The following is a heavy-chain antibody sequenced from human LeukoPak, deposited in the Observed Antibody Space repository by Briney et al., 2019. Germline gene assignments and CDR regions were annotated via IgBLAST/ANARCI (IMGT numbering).Heavy chain of an antibody. Sequence: GGSLRLSCAASGFTFSSYAMSWVRQAPGKGLERVSAISGSGGSTYYADSVKGRFTISRDNSKNTLYLQMNSLRAEDTAVYYCAKDPYSAVMIGWFDPWGQGTLVTFSS. J-gene: IGHJ5*02. CDR1: GFTFSSYA. V-gene: IGHV3-23*01. D-gene: IGHD3-22*01. CDR3: AKDPYSAVMIGWFDP. CDR2: ISGSGGST.